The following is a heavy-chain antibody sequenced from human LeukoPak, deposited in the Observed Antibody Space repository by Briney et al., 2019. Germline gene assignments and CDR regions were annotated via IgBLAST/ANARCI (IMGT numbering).Heavy chain of an antibody. CDR3: ARRKPLYSGSYPDAFDI. V-gene: IGHV3-11*06. Sequence: GRSLRLSCTASGFTFSDYYMSWIRQAPGKGLEWVSYISSSSSYTNYADSVKGRFTISRDNAKNSLYLQMNSLRAEDTAVYYCARRKPLYSGSYPDAFDIWGQGTMVTVSS. CDR1: GFTFSDYY. J-gene: IGHJ3*02. CDR2: ISSSSSYT. D-gene: IGHD1-26*01.